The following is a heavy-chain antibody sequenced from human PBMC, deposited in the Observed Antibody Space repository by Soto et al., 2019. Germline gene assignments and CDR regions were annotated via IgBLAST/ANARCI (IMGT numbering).Heavy chain of an antibody. D-gene: IGHD1-1*01. CDR2: IDPDGTTT. CDR3: TRGLPPSSAGTGAY. V-gene: IGHV3-74*01. Sequence: GGSLRLSCVTSGFDFSYYWIHWIRQAPGKGLVWVSRIDPDGTTTNYADSVKGRFTVSRDNAKDTAYLQMDSLTADDTALYYCTRGLPPSSAGTGAYWGPGTLVPASS. J-gene: IGHJ4*02. CDR1: GFDFSYYW.